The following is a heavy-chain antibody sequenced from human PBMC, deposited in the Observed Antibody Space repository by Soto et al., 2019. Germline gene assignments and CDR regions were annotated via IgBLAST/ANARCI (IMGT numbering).Heavy chain of an antibody. V-gene: IGHV3-48*03. D-gene: IGHD4-17*01. J-gene: IGHJ6*02. CDR1: GFTFSSYE. CDR2: ISSSGSTT. Sequence: GGSLRLSCAASGFTFSSYEMNWVRQAPGKGLEWVSYISSSGSTTYYADSVKGRFTISRDNAKNSLYLQMNSLRAEDTAVYYCARDLPMTTVTSYYYYGMDVWGQGTTVTVSS. CDR3: ARDLPMTTVTSYYYYGMDV.